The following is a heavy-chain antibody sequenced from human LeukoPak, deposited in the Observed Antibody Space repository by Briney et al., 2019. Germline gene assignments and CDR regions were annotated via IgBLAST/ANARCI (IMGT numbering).Heavy chain of an antibody. CDR3: ARVGDYYDTSGSWASAFDI. V-gene: IGHV4-59*05. CDR1: GGSISSYY. J-gene: IGHJ3*02. D-gene: IGHD3-22*01. CDR2: IYYSGST. Sequence: SETLSLTCTVSGGSISSYYWSWIRQPPRKGLEWIGSIYYSGSTYYNPSLKSRVTISVDTSKNQFSLKLSSVTAADTAVYYCARVGDYYDTSGSWASAFDIWGQGTMVTVSS.